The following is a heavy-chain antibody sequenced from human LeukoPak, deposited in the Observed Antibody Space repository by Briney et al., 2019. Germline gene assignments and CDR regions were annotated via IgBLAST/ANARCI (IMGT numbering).Heavy chain of an antibody. CDR2: INPNSDGT. CDR1: GYTFTGYY. CDR3: ARDSNMVRGVYYKERWFDP. J-gene: IGHJ5*02. D-gene: IGHD3-10*01. V-gene: IGHV1-2*02. Sequence: GASVKVSCKASGYTFTGYYMHWVRQAPGQGLEWMGWINPNSDGTNYAQKFQGRVTMTRDTSISTAYMELSRLRSDDTAVYYCARDSNMVRGVYYKERWFDPWGQGTLVTVSS.